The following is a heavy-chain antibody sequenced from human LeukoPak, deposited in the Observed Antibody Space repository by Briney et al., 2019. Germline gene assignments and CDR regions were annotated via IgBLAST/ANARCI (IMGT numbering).Heavy chain of an antibody. CDR2: ISSSGSSI. V-gene: IGHV3-48*03. J-gene: IGHJ4*02. D-gene: IGHD4-11*01. CDR3: ARDYIPSY. Sequence: PAGPLRLSCAASGFTFSSYEMNWVRQAPGKGLEWVSYISSSGSSIYYADSVKGRFTISRDNAKDSLYLQMNSLRAEDTAVYYCARDYIPSYWGQGTLVTVSS. CDR1: GFTFSSYE.